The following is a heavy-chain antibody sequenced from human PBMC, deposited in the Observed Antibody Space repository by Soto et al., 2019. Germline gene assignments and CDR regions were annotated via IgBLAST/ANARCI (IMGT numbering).Heavy chain of an antibody. J-gene: IGHJ6*02. V-gene: IGHV4-4*02. CDR2: IYHSGST. CDR1: GGSISSSNW. Sequence: QVQLQESGPGLVKPSGTLSLTCAVSGGSISSSNWWSWVRQPPGKGLEWIGEIYHSGSTNYNPSLQSRVTISVDKSKNQFALKLSSVTAADTAVYYCARDPPRYTYYNYGMDVWGQGTTVTVSS. CDR3: ARDPPRYTYYNYGMDV. D-gene: IGHD3-16*02.